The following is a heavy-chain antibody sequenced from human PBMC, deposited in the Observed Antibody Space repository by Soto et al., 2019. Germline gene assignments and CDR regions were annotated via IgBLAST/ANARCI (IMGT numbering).Heavy chain of an antibody. CDR2: ISSSSSYI. CDR1: GFTFSSYS. CDR3: AREGSDFGVVIISDY. J-gene: IGHJ4*02. V-gene: IGHV3-21*01. D-gene: IGHD3-3*01. Sequence: EVQLVESGGGLVKPGGSLRLSCAASGFTFSSYSMNWVRQAPGKGLEWVSSISSSSSYIYYADSVKGRFTISRDNAKNSLYLQMNSRRAEDTAVYYCAREGSDFGVVIISDYWGQGTLVTVSS.